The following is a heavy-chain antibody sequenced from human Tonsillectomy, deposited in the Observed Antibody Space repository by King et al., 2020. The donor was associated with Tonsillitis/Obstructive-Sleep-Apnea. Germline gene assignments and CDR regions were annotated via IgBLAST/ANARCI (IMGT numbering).Heavy chain of an antibody. CDR1: GITFSSYA. V-gene: IGHV3-30*04. Sequence: VQLVESGGGVVQPGRSLRLSCAASGITFSSYAMHWVRQAPGKGLEWVAGISNDGSNKYYADSVKGRFTISRDNSKNTLYLQMNSLRAEDTAVYYCARDDDYGDYDYFDYWGQGTLVTVSS. CDR2: ISNDGSNK. CDR3: ARDDDYGDYDYFDY. J-gene: IGHJ4*02. D-gene: IGHD4-17*01.